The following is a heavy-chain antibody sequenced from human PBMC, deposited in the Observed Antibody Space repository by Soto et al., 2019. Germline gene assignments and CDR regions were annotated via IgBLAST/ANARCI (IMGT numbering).Heavy chain of an antibody. CDR2: IYYSGST. CDR3: ARWDWTSAMR. V-gene: IGHV4-31*03. J-gene: IGHJ4*02. D-gene: IGHD1-1*01. CDR1: GGSISSGGYY. Sequence: QVQLQESGPGLVKPSQTLSLTCTVSGGSISSGGYYWSWIRQHPGKGLEWIGYIYYSGSTYYNTSLKSRFTISVETSKNQFSMKLSSVTAADTAVYYCARWDWTSAMRWGQGTLVTVSS.